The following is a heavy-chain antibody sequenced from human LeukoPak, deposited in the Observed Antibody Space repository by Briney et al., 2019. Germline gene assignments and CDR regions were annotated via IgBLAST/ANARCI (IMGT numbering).Heavy chain of an antibody. V-gene: IGHV3-15*01. CDR3: TTGIPKTYCGGDCYPFDY. CDR1: GFTFSNAW. CDR2: IKSKTDGGTT. D-gene: IGHD2-21*01. J-gene: IGHJ4*02. Sequence: GGSLRLSCAASGFTFSNAWMSWVRQAPGKGLEWVGRIKSKTDGGTTDYAAPVKGRFTISRDDSKNTLYLQMNSLKTEDTAVYYCTTGIPKTYCGGDCYPFDYWGQGTLVTVSS.